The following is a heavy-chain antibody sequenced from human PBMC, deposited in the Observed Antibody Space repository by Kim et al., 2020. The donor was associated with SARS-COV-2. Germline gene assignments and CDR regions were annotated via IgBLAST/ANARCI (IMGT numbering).Heavy chain of an antibody. Sequence: GGSLRLSCAASGFTLRSYWINWVRQAPGKGLVWGLRIGGDGISTHDADSVKGRFTVSRDNDDNTVYLKMNSLRADDTAVHYCARGMFKTGFDVWGQGTTVTVS. J-gene: IGHJ6*01. D-gene: IGHD3-10*02. CDR1: GFTLRSYW. CDR2: IGGDGIST. CDR3: ARGMFKTGFDV. V-gene: IGHV3-74*01.